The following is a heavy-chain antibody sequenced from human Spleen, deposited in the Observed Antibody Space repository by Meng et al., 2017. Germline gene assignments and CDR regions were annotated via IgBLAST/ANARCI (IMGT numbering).Heavy chain of an antibody. CDR2: ISDDGGNK. V-gene: IGHV3-30-3*01. J-gene: IGHJ4*02. Sequence: QVQLVESGRGVVQPGTSLRLSCAASGITFSTSTMSWVRQRPGKGLVWVALISDDGGNKYYADSVRGRFTISRDNSKNTMYLQMSSLRPEDTAVYYCAGGPNWRRWGEFDYWGQGALVTVSS. CDR1: GITFSTST. CDR3: AGGPNWRRWGEFDY. D-gene: IGHD3-16*01.